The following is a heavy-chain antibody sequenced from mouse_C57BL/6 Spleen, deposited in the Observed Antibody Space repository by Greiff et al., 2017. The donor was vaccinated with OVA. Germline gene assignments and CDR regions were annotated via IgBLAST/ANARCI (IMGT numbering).Heavy chain of an antibody. D-gene: IGHD2-5*01. CDR3: ASPYSNLYYFDY. J-gene: IGHJ2*01. CDR2: IGPNSGGT. CDR1: GYTFTSYW. Sequence: QVQLQQPGAELVKPGASVKLSCKASGYTFTSYWMHWVKQRPGRGLEWIGRIGPNSGGTKYNEKFKSKATLTVDKPSSTAYMQLSSLTSEDSAVYYCASPYSNLYYFDYWGQGTTLTVSS. V-gene: IGHV1-72*01.